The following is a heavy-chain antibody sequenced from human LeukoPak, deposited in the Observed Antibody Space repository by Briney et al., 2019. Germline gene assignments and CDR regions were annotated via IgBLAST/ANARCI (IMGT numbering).Heavy chain of an antibody. D-gene: IGHD3-3*01. J-gene: IGHJ4*02. V-gene: IGHV1-18*01. Sequence: ASVKVSCKASGYTFTSYGISWVRQAPGQGLEWMGWISAYNGNTNYAQKLQGRVTMTTDTSTSTAYMELRSLRSDGTAVYYCARLGIYDFWSGYYTLDYWGQGTLVTVSS. CDR3: ARLGIYDFWSGYYTLDY. CDR2: ISAYNGNT. CDR1: GYTFTSYG.